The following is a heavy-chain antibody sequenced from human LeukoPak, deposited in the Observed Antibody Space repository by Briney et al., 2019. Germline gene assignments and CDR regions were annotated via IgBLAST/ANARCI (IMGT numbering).Heavy chain of an antibody. CDR1: GGSISSYY. D-gene: IGHD1-26*01. J-gene: IGHJ6*02. V-gene: IGHV4-4*07. CDR3: ARDRGGSYYYYYYGMDV. CDR2: IYTSGST. Sequence: SETLSLTCTVSGGSISSYYWSWIRQPPGKGLEWIGRIYTSGSTNYNPSLKSRVTMSVDTSKNQFSLKLSSVTAADTAVYYCARDRGGSYYYYYYGMDVWGQGTTVTVSS.